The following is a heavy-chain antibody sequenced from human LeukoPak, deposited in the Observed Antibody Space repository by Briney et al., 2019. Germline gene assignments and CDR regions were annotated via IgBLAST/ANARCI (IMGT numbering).Heavy chain of an antibody. CDR3: ARIIKYSNGWYNFDY. D-gene: IGHD6-19*01. J-gene: IGHJ4*02. CDR1: GFSISSYW. CDR2: IKQDGSEK. Sequence: GGSLRHSCAASGFSISSYWMSWVRQAPGKGLEWVANIKQDGSEKYYVDSLKGRFTISRDNAKNSLYLQMDSLRAEDTAVYYCARIIKYSNGWYNFDYWGQGTLVTVSS. V-gene: IGHV3-7*03.